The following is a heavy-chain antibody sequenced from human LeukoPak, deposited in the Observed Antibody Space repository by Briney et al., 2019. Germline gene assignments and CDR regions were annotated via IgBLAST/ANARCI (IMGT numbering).Heavy chain of an antibody. CDR2: INHSGSI. CDR3: ARGRGDEYGDYDY. Sequence: SETLSLTCTVSGGSISSSSYYWGWIRQPPGKGLEWIGEINHSGSINYNPSVRSRVTISEDTSKNQFPLKMNSVTAADTAVYYCARGRGDEYGDYDYWGQGTLVTVSS. J-gene: IGHJ4*02. CDR1: GGSISSSSYY. V-gene: IGHV4-39*06. D-gene: IGHD4-17*01.